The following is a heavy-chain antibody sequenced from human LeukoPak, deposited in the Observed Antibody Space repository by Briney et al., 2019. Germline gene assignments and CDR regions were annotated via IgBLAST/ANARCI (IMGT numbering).Heavy chain of an antibody. Sequence: GGSPRLSCEASGFSFDDFDMHWVRHAPGKGLEWVSRIGWNGRSIHYADSVKGRFTISRDNAKNSLYLQMNSLRAEDTALYYCAKDSDYFGSGSYYNFWDVWGQGTTVIVSS. V-gene: IGHV3-9*01. CDR2: IGWNGRSI. CDR3: AKDSDYFGSGSYYNFWDV. CDR1: GFSFDDFD. D-gene: IGHD3-10*01. J-gene: IGHJ6*02.